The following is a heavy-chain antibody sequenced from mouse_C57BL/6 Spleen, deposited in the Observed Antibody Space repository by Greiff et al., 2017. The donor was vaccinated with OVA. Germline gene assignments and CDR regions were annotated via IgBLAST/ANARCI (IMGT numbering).Heavy chain of an antibody. Sequence: QVQLQQPGTELVKPGASVKLSCKASGYTFTSYWMHWVKQRPGQGLEWIGNINPSNGGTNYNEKFKSKATLTVDKSSSTAYMQLSSLTSEDSAVYYCARSDPYYYGSSYNVWGTGTTVTVSS. J-gene: IGHJ1*03. V-gene: IGHV1-53*01. CDR1: GYTFTSYW. CDR3: ARSDPYYYGSSYNV. CDR2: INPSNGGT. D-gene: IGHD1-1*01.